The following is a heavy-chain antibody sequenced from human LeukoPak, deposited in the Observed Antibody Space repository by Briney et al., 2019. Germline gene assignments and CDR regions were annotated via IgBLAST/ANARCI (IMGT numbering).Heavy chain of an antibody. CDR1: GFTFSDYY. CDR2: ISSSGSTI. D-gene: IGHD6-13*01. CDR3: AKVGIAAAGPSLKEAGRYYYNMDV. J-gene: IGHJ6*03. Sequence: GGSLRLSCAASGFTFSDYYMSWIRQAPGKGLEWVSYISSSGSTIYYADSVKGRFTISRDNAKNSLYLQMNSLRAEDTAVYYCAKVGIAAAGPSLKEAGRYYYNMDVWGKGPTVTVSS. V-gene: IGHV3-11*04.